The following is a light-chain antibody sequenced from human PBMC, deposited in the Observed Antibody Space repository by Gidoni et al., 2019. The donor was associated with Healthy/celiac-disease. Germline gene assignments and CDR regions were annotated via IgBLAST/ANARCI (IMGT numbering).Light chain of an antibody. CDR2: AAS. J-gene: IGKJ4*01. CDR1: QSISSY. V-gene: IGKV1-39*01. Sequence: DIQMTQSPSSLSASVGDRVTITCRASQSISSYLNWYQQKPGKAPKLLIYAASGLQSGVPSRFSGSGSGTDVTLTISSLQPEDFATYYCQQSYSTGVTFGGGTKVEIK. CDR3: QQSYSTGVT.